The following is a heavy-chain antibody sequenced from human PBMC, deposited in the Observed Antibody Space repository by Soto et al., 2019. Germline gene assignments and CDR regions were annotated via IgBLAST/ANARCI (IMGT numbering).Heavy chain of an antibody. D-gene: IGHD3-10*01. CDR2: ISSSSSTI. V-gene: IGHV3-48*02. CDR1: GFTFSSYS. Sequence: EVQLVESGGGLVQPGGSLRLSCAASGFTFSSYSMNWVRQAPGKGLEWVSYISSSSSTIYYADSVKGRFTISRDNAKNSLYLQMNSLRDEDTAVYYCARDGYYYGSGSYYVGVYWGQGTLVTVSS. CDR3: ARDGYYYGSGSYYVGVY. J-gene: IGHJ4*02.